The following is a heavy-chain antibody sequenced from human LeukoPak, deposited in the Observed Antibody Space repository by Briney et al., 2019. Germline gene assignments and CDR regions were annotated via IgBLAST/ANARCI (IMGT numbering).Heavy chain of an antibody. CDR3: AKRPVVTLDS. Sequence: QPGGSLRLSCAASGFTFSASAMNWVRQAPAKGLEWVSSVNGGGSSTYYADSVKGRFTISRDNSRNTLYLQMNSLRVEDTAVYYCAKRPVVTLDSWGQGTLVTVSS. D-gene: IGHD4-23*01. CDR2: VNGGGSST. V-gene: IGHV3-23*01. J-gene: IGHJ4*02. CDR1: GFTFSASA.